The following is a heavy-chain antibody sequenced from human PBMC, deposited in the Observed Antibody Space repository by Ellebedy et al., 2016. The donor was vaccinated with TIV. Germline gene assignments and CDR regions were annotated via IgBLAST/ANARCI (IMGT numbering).Heavy chain of an antibody. CDR2: INQDGSDK. D-gene: IGHD4-17*01. V-gene: IGHV3-7*01. Sequence: GGSLRLSCAASRFSFSSYWMSWVRQPPGKGLEWVANINQDGSDKYYVDSVKGRFTISRDNAKNSLFLQMNRLRAEDTAVYYCATDGSYGDYRSPEHAFVTWGQGTMVTVSS. CDR1: RFSFSSYW. CDR3: ATDGSYGDYRSPEHAFVT. J-gene: IGHJ3*02.